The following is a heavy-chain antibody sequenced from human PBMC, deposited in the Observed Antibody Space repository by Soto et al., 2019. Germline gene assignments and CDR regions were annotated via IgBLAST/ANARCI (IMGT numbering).Heavy chain of an antibody. Sequence: SVKVSCKASGGTFSSYAISWVRQAPGQGLEWMGGIIPIFGTANYAQKFQGRVTITADESTSTAYMELSSLRSEDTAVYYCARDRRVCGGDCYSRPEPWFDPWGQGALVTVSS. CDR1: GGTFSSYA. CDR3: ARDRRVCGGDCYSRPEPWFDP. J-gene: IGHJ5*02. V-gene: IGHV1-69*13. D-gene: IGHD2-21*02. CDR2: IIPIFGTA.